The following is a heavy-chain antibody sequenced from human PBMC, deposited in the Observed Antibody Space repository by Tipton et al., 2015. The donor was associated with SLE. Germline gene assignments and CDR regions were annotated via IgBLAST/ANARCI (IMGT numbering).Heavy chain of an antibody. Sequence: TLSLTCTVSGGSISSGDNYWSWTRQPPGKGLESIGYIYYSGRTYYNPSLKSRVTISVDTSNNRFSLKLSSVTAADTAVYYCARALGYNYGPYYFDYWGQGTLVTVSS. CDR3: ARALGYNYGPYYFDY. J-gene: IGHJ4*02. V-gene: IGHV4-30-4*01. D-gene: IGHD5-18*01. CDR2: IYYSGRT. CDR1: GGSISSGDNY.